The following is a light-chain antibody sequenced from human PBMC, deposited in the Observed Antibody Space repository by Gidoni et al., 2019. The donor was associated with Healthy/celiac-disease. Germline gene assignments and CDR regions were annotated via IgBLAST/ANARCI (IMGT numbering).Light chain of an antibody. J-gene: IGLJ3*02. CDR1: SSNLGNNY. Sequence: QSVLTQPPSVSATPGQKVTISCSGSSSNLGNNYVSWFQQLPGTAPNLLIYDNNKRPSVIPELFSGSKSGTSTTLGITGLPTGHVADDYCGTRDSSLSAVWVFGGGTKLTVL. CDR2: DNN. V-gene: IGLV1-51*01. CDR3: GTRDSSLSAVWV.